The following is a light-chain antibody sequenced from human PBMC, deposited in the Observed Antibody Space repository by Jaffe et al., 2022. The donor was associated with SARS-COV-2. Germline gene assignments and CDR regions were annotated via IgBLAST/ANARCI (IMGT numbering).Light chain of an antibody. J-gene: IGKJ2*01. Sequence: AIRMTQSPSSFSASTGDRVTITCRASQGVRSFLAWYQQKPGKAPKLLIYGASTLQSGVPSRFSGSGSGTDFTLTISSLQSEDFATYYCQQYYTYPLAFGQGTKLEI. CDR1: QGVRSF. CDR2: GAS. V-gene: IGKV1-8*01. CDR3: QQYYTYPLA.